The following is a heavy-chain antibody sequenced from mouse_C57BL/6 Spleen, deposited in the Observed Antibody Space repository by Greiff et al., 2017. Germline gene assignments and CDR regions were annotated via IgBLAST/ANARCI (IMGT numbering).Heavy chain of an antibody. D-gene: IGHD2-1*01. CDR3: ARDGNYDYAMDY. CDR1: GYTFTSYG. CDR2: IYPRSGNT. J-gene: IGHJ4*01. V-gene: IGHV1-81*01. Sequence: QVQLQQSGAELARPGASVKLSCKASGYTFTSYGISWVKQRTGQGLEWIGEIYPRSGNTYYNEKFKGKATLTADKSSSTAYMYLRSLTSEDSAIYFCARDGNYDYAMDYWGQGTSVTVSS.